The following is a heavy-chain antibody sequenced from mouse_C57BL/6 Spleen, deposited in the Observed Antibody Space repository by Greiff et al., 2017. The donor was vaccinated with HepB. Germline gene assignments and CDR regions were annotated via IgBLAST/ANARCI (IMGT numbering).Heavy chain of an antibody. CDR2: INPNYGTT. CDR1: GYSFTDYN. V-gene: IGHV1-39*01. Sequence: EVQLQQSGPELVKPGASVKISCKASGYSFTDYNMNWVKQSNGKSLEWIGVINPNYGTTSYNQKFKGKATLTVDQSSSTAYMQLNSLTSVDSAVYYCARESRNPHYYAMDYWGQGTSVTVSS. D-gene: IGHD1-3*01. CDR3: ARESRNPHYYAMDY. J-gene: IGHJ4*01.